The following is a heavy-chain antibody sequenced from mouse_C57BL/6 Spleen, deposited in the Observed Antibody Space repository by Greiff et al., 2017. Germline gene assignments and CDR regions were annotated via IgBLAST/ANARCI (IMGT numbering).Heavy chain of an antibody. CDR3: ARLNSNDMDY. J-gene: IGHJ2*01. Sequence: EVQLQQSGPELVKPGASVKIPCKASGYTFTDYNMDWVKQSHGKSLEWIGDINPNNGGTFYNQKFKGKATMTVDKSSSTAYMELRRLTSEDTAVYYGARLNSNDMDYWGQGTTLTVSS. CDR1: GYTFTDYN. D-gene: IGHD2-12*01. CDR2: INPNNGGT. V-gene: IGHV1-18*01.